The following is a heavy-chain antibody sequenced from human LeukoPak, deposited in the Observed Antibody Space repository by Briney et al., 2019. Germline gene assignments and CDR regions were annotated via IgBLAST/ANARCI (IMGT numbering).Heavy chain of an antibody. CDR2: ISAYNGNT. D-gene: IGHD4-17*01. CDR3: AREASVDMTTVTTPDY. V-gene: IGHV1-18*01. CDR1: GYTFTSYG. J-gene: IGHJ4*02. Sequence: ASVKVSCKASGYTFTSYGISWVRQAPGQGLEWMGWISAYNGNTSYAQKFQGRVTMTRDTSTSTVYMELSSLRSEDTAVYYCAREASVDMTTVTTPDYWGQGTLVTVSS.